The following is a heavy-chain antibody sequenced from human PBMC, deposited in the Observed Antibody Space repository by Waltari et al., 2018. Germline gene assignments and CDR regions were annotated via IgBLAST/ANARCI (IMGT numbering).Heavy chain of an antibody. V-gene: IGHV1-2*02. Sequence: QVQLVQSGAEVKKPGASVKVSCKASGYTFTGYYMHWVRQAPGQGLEWMGWSNPNSGGTNYAQKFQGRVTMTRDTSISTAYMELSRLRSDDTAVYYCARVGYCSSTSCYPDYWGQGTLVTVSS. J-gene: IGHJ4*02. CDR3: ARVGYCSSTSCYPDY. CDR1: GYTFTGYY. D-gene: IGHD2-2*01. CDR2: SNPNSGGT.